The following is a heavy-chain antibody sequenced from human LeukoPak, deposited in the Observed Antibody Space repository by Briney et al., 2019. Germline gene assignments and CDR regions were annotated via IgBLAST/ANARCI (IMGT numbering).Heavy chain of an antibody. Sequence: SETLSLTCTVSGGSISSSSYHWDWIRQPPGKGLEWIGSSYYSESTYYNPSLKSRVTISVDTSKNQFSLKLSSVTAADTAVYYCARRNYDVLTGFRFDYWGQGTLVTVSS. V-gene: IGHV4-39*01. CDR2: SYYSEST. CDR3: ARRNYDVLTGFRFDY. CDR1: GGSISSSSYH. D-gene: IGHD3-9*01. J-gene: IGHJ4*02.